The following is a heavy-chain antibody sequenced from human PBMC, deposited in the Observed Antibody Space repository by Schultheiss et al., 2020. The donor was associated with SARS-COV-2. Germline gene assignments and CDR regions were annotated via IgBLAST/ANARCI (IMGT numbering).Heavy chain of an antibody. CDR1: GGSISSYY. Sequence: SQTLSLTCTVSGGSISSYYWSWIRQPPGKGLEWIGYIYHSGSTYYNPSLKSRLTISVDTSKNQFSLKLSSVTAADTAVYYCARDQIHWFDPWGQGTLVTVSS. CDR2: IYHSGST. V-gene: IGHV4-59*12. CDR3: ARDQIHWFDP. J-gene: IGHJ5*02.